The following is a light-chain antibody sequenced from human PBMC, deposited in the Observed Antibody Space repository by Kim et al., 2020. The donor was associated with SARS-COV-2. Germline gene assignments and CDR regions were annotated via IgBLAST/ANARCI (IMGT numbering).Light chain of an antibody. CDR1: QNVYND. V-gene: IGKV3-11*01. Sequence: EVVLTQSPATLSLSPGERATLSCRASQNVYNDLAWYQQRPGRAPRLLMYDSSKRASGTPARFSGSGYGTDFTLTISGLEPEDFAVYYCQVRYNWPYMYTFGQGTKLEIK. CDR3: QVRYNWPYMYT. CDR2: DSS. J-gene: IGKJ2*01.